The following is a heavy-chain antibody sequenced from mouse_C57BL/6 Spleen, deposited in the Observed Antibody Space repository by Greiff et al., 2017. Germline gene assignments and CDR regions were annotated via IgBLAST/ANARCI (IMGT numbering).Heavy chain of an antibody. J-gene: IGHJ3*01. D-gene: IGHD1-1*01. CDR1: GFNIKDDY. CDR2: IDPENGDT. V-gene: IGHV14-4*01. Sequence: EVKLMESGAELVRPGASVKLSCTASGFNIKDDYMHWVKQRPEQGLEWIGWIDPENGDTEYASKFQGKATITADTSSNTAYLQLSSLTSEDTAVYYCTPDYYGTSFAYWGQGTLVTVSA. CDR3: TPDYYGTSFAY.